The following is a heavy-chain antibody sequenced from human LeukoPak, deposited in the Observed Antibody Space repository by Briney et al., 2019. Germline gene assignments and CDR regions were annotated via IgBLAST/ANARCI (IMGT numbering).Heavy chain of an antibody. J-gene: IGHJ3*02. CDR2: IYYSGST. V-gene: IGHV4-59*12. Sequence: QVQLQESGPGLVKPSETLSLICTVSGGSISSYYWSWIRQPPGKGLEWIGYIYYSGSTNYNPSLKSRVTISVDTSKNQFSLKLSSVTAADTAVYYCARPNREATELNAFDIWGQGTMVTVSS. CDR3: ARPNREATELNAFDI. D-gene: IGHD5-12*01. CDR1: GGSISSYY.